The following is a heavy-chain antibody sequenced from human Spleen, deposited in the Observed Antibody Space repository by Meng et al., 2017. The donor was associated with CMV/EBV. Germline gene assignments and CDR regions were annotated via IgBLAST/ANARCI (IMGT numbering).Heavy chain of an antibody. CDR1: GFTFNNYA. CDR2: ISAFGTST. D-gene: IGHD2-2*01. J-gene: IGHJ4*02. V-gene: IGHV3-23*01. CDR3: AKDAHVVPAAHCDY. Sequence: GESLKISCAGSGFTFNNYAISWVRQAPGKGLEWVSRISAFGTSTYYADSVKGRFTISRDNSKNTLYLQMNSLRAEDTAVYYCAKDAHVVPAAHCDYWGQGTLVTVSS.